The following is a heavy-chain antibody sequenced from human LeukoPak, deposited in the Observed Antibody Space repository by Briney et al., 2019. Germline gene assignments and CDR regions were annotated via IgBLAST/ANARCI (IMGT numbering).Heavy chain of an antibody. D-gene: IGHD6-19*01. CDR2: IIPILGIA. CDR1: GGTFSSYA. V-gene: IGHV1-69*04. J-gene: IGHJ6*04. CDR3: ARCIAVAGRAPPCMDV. Sequence: LVKVSCKASGGTFSSYAISWVRQAPGQGLEWMGRIIPILGIANYAQKFQGRVTITADKSTSTAYMELSSLRSEDTAVYYCARCIAVAGRAPPCMDVWGKGTTVTVSS.